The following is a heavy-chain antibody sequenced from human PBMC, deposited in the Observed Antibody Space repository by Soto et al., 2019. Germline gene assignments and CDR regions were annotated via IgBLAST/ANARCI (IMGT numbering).Heavy chain of an antibody. D-gene: IGHD2-15*01. CDR1: GFTFSSYA. CDR2: ISSNGGST. J-gene: IGHJ3*02. V-gene: IGHV3-64*01. CDR3: AREWVAAEGSYAFDI. Sequence: EVQLVESGGGLVQPGGSLRLSCAASGFTFSSYAMHWVRQAPGKGLEYVSAISSNGGSTYYANSVKGRFTISRDNSKNTLYLQMGSLRAEDMAVYYCAREWVAAEGSYAFDIWGQGTMVTVSS.